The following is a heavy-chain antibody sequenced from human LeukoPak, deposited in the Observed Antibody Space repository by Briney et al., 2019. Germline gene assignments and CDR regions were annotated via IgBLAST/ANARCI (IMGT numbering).Heavy chain of an antibody. V-gene: IGHV3-21*01. CDR1: RFTFSSYS. J-gene: IGHJ4*02. D-gene: IGHD2-2*02. CDR3: ARGCSSTSCYMDY. Sequence: GGSLRLSCAASRFTFSSYSLNWVSQAPGKGLEWVSSISSSSSYIYYADSVKGRFTISRDNAKNSLYLQMNSLRAEDTAVYYCARGCSSTSCYMDYWGQGPLVTVSS. CDR2: ISSSSSYI.